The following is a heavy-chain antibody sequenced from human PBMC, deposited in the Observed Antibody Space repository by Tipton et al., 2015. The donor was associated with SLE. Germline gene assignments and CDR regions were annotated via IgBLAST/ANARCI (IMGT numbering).Heavy chain of an antibody. CDR1: GGSIRSHY. J-gene: IGHJ3*02. Sequence: LRLSCTVSGGSIRSHYWSWIRQPPGKGLEWIGYMYNSGSTNYNPYPKSRVTISLDTSKNQFSLKLSSVTAADTAVYYCARHDEPRRAFDIWGQGTMVTVSS. V-gene: IGHV4-59*08. CDR2: MYNSGST. CDR3: ARHDEPRRAFDI.